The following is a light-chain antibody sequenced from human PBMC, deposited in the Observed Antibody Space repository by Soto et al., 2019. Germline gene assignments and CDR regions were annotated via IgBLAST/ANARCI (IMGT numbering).Light chain of an antibody. CDR2: GAS. V-gene: IGKV3-15*01. J-gene: IGKJ3*01. CDR1: QSIRSN. Sequence: EIVMTQSPATLSVSPGERATLSCRASQSIRSNLAWYQQKPGQAPRLLIYGASTRATGIPARFSGSGSGTEFTLSITSLQSEDFAVYYCQQYNNWPPFTFGPGTKVESK. CDR3: QQYNNWPPFT.